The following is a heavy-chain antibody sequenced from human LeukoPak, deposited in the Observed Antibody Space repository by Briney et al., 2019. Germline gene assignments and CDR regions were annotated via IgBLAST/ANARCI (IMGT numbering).Heavy chain of an antibody. D-gene: IGHD6-19*01. V-gene: IGHV1-18*01. CDR2: ISASNGNT. J-gene: IGHJ4*02. Sequence: ASVKVSCKASGYTFTNYGISWVRQAPGQGLEWMGWISASNGNTNYAQRLQGRVTMTTDTSTSTAYMELRSLRSDDTAVYYCVRVGGEQWLVIGGYWGQGTLVTVSS. CDR3: VRVGGEQWLVIGGY. CDR1: GYTFTNYG.